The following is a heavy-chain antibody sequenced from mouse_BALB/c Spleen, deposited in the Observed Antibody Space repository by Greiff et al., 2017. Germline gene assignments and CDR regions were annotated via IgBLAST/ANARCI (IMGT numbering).Heavy chain of an antibody. CDR3: ARSANYYAMDY. CDR2: ISSGSSTI. D-gene: IGHD1-2*01. CDR1: GFTFSSFG. Sequence: EVKLEESGGGLVQPGGSRKLSCAASGFTFSSFGMHWVRQAPEKGLEWVAYISSGSSTIYYADTVKGRFTISRDNPKNTLFLQMTSLRSEDTAMYYCARSANYYAMDYWGQGTSVTVSS. V-gene: IGHV5-17*02. J-gene: IGHJ4*01.